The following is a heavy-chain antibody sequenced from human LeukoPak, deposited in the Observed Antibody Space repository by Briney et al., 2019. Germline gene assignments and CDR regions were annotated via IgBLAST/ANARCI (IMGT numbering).Heavy chain of an antibody. V-gene: IGHV4-39*01. CDR1: GGSISSSSYY. J-gene: IGHJ5*02. D-gene: IGHD6-13*01. CDR3: ARRNGHSWDVGNWFDP. Sequence: SETLSLICSVSGGSISSSSYYWGWIRQPPGMGLEWIGSIYYSGITYYNQSLKSRATVSVDTSKNQFSHNLNSVTAADTAVYYCARRNGHSWDVGNWFDPWGQGTVVTVSS. CDR2: IYYSGIT.